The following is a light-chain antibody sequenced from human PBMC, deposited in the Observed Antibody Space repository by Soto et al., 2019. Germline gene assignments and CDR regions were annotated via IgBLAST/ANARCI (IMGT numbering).Light chain of an antibody. CDR1: QSISSY. CDR2: AAS. V-gene: IGKV1-39*01. Sequence: DIQMTQSPSSLSASVGDRVTITCRASQSISSYLNWYQQKPGKAPKLLIYAASSLQSGVPSRFSGNGSGTDFTLTISSLQPEDFATYYCQQSYSTPPEGTFVQGTKVEIK. CDR3: QQSYSTPPEGT. J-gene: IGKJ1*01.